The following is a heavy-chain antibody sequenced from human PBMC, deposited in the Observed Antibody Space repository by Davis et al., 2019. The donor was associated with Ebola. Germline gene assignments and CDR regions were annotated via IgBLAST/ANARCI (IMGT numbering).Heavy chain of an antibody. Sequence: PGGSLRLSCAASGLTFSSYAMHWARQAPGKGLEWVAFISYDGRDKLYADSAKGRFTISRDNYKDTVYLQMNSLKTEDTAVYYCTRESGRGGASSTDCWGQGTLVTVSS. J-gene: IGHJ4*02. CDR3: TRESGRGGASSTDC. CDR2: ISYDGRDK. CDR1: GLTFSSYA. V-gene: IGHV3-30*04. D-gene: IGHD2-21*01.